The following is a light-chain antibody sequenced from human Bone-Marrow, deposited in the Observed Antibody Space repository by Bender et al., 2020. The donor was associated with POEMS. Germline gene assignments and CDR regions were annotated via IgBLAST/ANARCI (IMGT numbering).Light chain of an antibody. CDR3: SAWDDSLSGWV. V-gene: IGLV1-36*01. CDR1: TSNIGNHY. J-gene: IGLJ3*02. Sequence: QSVLTQPPSVSAAAGQMVTMSCSETTSNIGNHYISWYQQLPGEAPKLLIYYDDLLTPGVSDRFSASKSGTSASLAISELQSEDEALYYCSAWDDSLSGWVFGGGTKLTVL. CDR2: YDD.